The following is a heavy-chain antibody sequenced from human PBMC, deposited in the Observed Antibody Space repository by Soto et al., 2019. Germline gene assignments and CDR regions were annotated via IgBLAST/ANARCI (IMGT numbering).Heavy chain of an antibody. J-gene: IGHJ6*03. Sequence: QVQLVQSGPEVQKSGSSVKVSCKVSGGTLSSETISWLRQAPGQGLEWMGRIIPLLGIGNYAQKFQGRVTITEDISTNTGYMEVSSLTSQDTAIYYGAREEGYYNMGTFPGYYMDVWGNGTTVTVSS. CDR2: IIPLLGIG. CDR3: AREEGYYNMGTFPGYYMDV. D-gene: IGHD3-9*01. CDR1: GGTLSSET. V-gene: IGHV1-69*08.